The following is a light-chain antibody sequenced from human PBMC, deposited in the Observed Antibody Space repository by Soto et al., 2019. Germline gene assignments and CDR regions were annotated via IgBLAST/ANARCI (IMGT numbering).Light chain of an antibody. Sequence: DIQMTQSPSSVSASVGDRVTISCRASRNISNWLAWYQQKPGKAPKLLIFAASSLQSGVPSSFSGSGSGTDFTLTISSLQPEDSATYYCQQGNSFPRTFGQGTKLEIK. CDR1: RNISNW. V-gene: IGKV1-12*01. J-gene: IGKJ2*01. CDR2: AAS. CDR3: QQGNSFPRT.